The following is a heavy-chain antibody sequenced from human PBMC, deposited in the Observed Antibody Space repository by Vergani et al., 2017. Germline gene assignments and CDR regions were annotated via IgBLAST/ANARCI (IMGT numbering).Heavy chain of an antibody. D-gene: IGHD3-9*01. CDR2: IRSDESRR. CDR1: GFTFNSYG. Sequence: QVQLVESGGGVVQPGGSLRLSCAASGFTFNSYGMHWVRQAPGKGLEWVASIRSDESRRYYGDSMEGPFTISRDNSKNTLYLQMKSLRPEDTAVYYCARARYYDILTGPPYAYYGMDVWGQGTTVTVSS. CDR3: ARARYYDILTGPPYAYYGMDV. V-gene: IGHV3-30*02. J-gene: IGHJ6*02.